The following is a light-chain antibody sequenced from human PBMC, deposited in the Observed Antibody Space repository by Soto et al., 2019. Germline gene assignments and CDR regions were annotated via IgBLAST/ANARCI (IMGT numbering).Light chain of an antibody. J-gene: IGLJ3*02. Sequence: QSVLTQPPSASGTPGQRVTISCSGSSSNIGSRFVYWYQQLPGTAPKLLIYRNNQRPSWVPDRFSGSESGTSASLAISGLRSEDEADYYCAAWDDSLSGRLFGGGTKLTVL. CDR2: RNN. CDR3: AAWDDSLSGRL. V-gene: IGLV1-47*01. CDR1: SSNIGSRF.